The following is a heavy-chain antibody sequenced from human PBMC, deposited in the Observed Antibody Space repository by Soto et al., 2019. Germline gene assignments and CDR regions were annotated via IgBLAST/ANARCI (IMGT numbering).Heavy chain of an antibody. V-gene: IGHV4-38-2*01. Sequence: SETLSLTCDVSVYTISSGFYWAWIRQPPGKRLEWIGNIYFTGTTSYNPSLKTRVTMSVDTSKNQFSLRLSSVTAADTAVFYCARVRRIGMSGSPGDSWGQGTQVTVSS. J-gene: IGHJ4*02. CDR1: VYTISSGFY. CDR3: ARVRRIGMSGSPGDS. D-gene: IGHD3-10*01. CDR2: IYFTGTT.